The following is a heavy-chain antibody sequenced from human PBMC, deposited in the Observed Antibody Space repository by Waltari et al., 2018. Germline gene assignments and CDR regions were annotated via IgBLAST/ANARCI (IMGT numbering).Heavy chain of an antibody. CDR1: GGSFSGYY. CDR3: ARAHPVLRFLEWSRPYFDY. CDR2: INHSGST. V-gene: IGHV4-34*01. J-gene: IGHJ4*02. Sequence: QVQLQQWGAGLLKPSETLSLTCAVYGGSFSGYYWRWIRPPPGEGLEWIGEINHSGSTNYNPSLKSRVTISVDTSKNQFSLKLSSVTAADTAVYYCARAHPVLRFLEWSRPYFDYWGQGTLVTVSS. D-gene: IGHD3-3*01.